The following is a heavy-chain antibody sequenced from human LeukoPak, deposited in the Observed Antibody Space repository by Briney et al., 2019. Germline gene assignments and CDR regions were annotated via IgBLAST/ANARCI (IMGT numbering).Heavy chain of an antibody. V-gene: IGHV4-34*01. CDR1: GGSFSGYY. CDR3: ARDRFVTLLWFGHYPYYFDY. CDR2: INHSGST. J-gene: IGHJ4*02. Sequence: PSETLSLTCAVFGGSFSGYYWSWIRQPPGKGLEWIGEINHSGSTNYNPSLKSRVTISVDTSKNQFSLKLSSVTAADTAVYYCARDRFVTLLWFGHYPYYFDYWGQGTLVTVSS. D-gene: IGHD3-10*01.